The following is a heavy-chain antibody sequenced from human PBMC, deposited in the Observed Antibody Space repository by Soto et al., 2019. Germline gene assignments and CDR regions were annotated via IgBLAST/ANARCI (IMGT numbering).Heavy chain of an antibody. J-gene: IGHJ4*02. V-gene: IGHV4-39*01. CDR3: ARHYYDFWSGYPLGDY. CDR1: GGSISSSSYY. CDR2: IYYSGST. D-gene: IGHD3-3*01. Sequence: QLQLQESGPGLVKPSETLSLTCTVSGGSISSSSYYWGWIRQPPGKGLEWIGSIYYSGSTYYNPSLKSRVTISLDTSKNQFSLKLSSVTAADTAVYYGARHYYDFWSGYPLGDYWGQGTLVTVSS.